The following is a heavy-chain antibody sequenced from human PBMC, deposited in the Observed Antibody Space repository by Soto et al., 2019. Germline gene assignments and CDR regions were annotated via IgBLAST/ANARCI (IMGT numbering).Heavy chain of an antibody. V-gene: IGHV1-69*06. CDR2: IIPIFGTA. D-gene: IGHD6-13*01. CDR1: GGTFSSYA. Sequence: SVKVSCKASGGTFSSYAISWVRQAPGQGLEWMGGIIPIFGTANYAQKFQGRVTITADKYTSTAYMELSSLRSEDTAVYYCARSRSAAGTGDYGMDVWGQGTPVTVSS. CDR3: ARSRSAAGTGDYGMDV. J-gene: IGHJ6*02.